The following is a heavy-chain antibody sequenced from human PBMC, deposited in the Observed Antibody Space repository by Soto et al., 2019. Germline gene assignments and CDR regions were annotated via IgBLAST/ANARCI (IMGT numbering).Heavy chain of an antibody. V-gene: IGHV1-69*02. Sequence: QVQLVQSGAEVKKPGSSVKVSCKASGGTFSSYTISWVRQAPGQGLEWMGRIIPILGIANYAQKFQGRVTIPADKSTSTAYMELSSLISEDKAVYYCARFCSSTSCHTKLHHNAIDIWGQGTMVTVSS. D-gene: IGHD2-2*02. CDR3: ARFCSSTSCHTKLHHNAIDI. CDR1: GGTFSSYT. J-gene: IGHJ3*02. CDR2: IIPILGIA.